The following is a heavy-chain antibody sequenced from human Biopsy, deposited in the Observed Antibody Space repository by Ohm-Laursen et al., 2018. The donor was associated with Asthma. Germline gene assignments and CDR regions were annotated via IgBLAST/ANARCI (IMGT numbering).Heavy chain of an antibody. CDR1: GDSIDSGDYS. D-gene: IGHD2-21*02. CDR3: ARGWNCGGDCYSLDS. CDR2: IYRNGDT. Sequence: SQTLSLTCAVSGDSIDSGDYSWTWIRQSPGVGLEWIGYIYRNGDTYYNPTLKNRVTISIDRSKNQSSLRLRFVTAADTAVYYCARGWNCGGDCYSLDSWGQGTLVTVSS. J-gene: IGHJ4*02. V-gene: IGHV4-30-2*06.